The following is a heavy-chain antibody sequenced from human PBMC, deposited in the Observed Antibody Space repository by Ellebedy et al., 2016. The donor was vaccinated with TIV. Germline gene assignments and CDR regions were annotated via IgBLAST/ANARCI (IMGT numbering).Heavy chain of an antibody. CDR3: ASTGMTTVATMVAFDI. J-gene: IGHJ3*02. CDR1: GYSFTSYW. D-gene: IGHD4-23*01. CDR2: IYPGDSDT. V-gene: IGHV5-51*07. Sequence: GESLKISXKGSGYSFTSYWIGWVHQMPGKGLEWMGIIYPGDSDTRYSPSFQGQVTISADKSISTAYLQWSSLKASDTAMYYCASTGMTTVATMVAFDIWGQGTMVTVSS.